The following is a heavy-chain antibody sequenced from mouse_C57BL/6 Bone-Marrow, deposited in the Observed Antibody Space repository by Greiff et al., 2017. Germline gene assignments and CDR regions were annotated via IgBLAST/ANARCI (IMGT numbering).Heavy chain of an antibody. CDR2: IDPSDSYT. Sequence: QVQLQQSGAELVMPGASVKLSCKASGYTFTSYWMHWVKQRPGQGLEWIGEIDPSDSYTNYNQKFKGKSTLTVDKSSSTAYMQLSSLTSEDSAVYYCARSGLRGDVWGTGTTVTVSS. CDR1: GYTFTSYW. CDR3: ARSGLRGDV. V-gene: IGHV1-69*01. D-gene: IGHD1-1*01. J-gene: IGHJ1*03.